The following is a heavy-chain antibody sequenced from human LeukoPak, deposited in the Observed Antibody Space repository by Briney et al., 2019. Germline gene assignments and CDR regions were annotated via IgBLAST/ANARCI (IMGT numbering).Heavy chain of an antibody. CDR2: TYYRSKWYN. V-gene: IGHV6-1*01. D-gene: IGHD3-22*01. CDR1: GDSVSSNSAA. J-gene: IGHJ5*02. Sequence: SQTLSLTCAISGDSVSSNSAAWNWIRQSPSRGLEWLGRTYYRSKWYNDYAVSVKSRITINPDTSKNQFSLQLNSVTPEDTAVYYCARDGDYYDSSGYYTNWFDPWGQGTLVTVSS. CDR3: ARDGDYYDSSGYYTNWFDP.